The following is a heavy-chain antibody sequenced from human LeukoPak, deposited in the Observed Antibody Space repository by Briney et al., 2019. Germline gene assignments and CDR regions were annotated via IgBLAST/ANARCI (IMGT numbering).Heavy chain of an antibody. V-gene: IGHV4-39*07. CDR3: ARGGAAAGLYNWFDP. CDR2: IFYSGRT. Sequence: PSETLSLTCTVSGGSISSSTYYWGWIRQPPGKGLEWIGSIFYSGRTYYNPSLKSRVTISVDTSKNQFSLKLSSVTAADTAVYYCARGGAAAGLYNWFDPWGQGTLVTVSS. J-gene: IGHJ5*02. D-gene: IGHD6-13*01. CDR1: GGSISSSTYY.